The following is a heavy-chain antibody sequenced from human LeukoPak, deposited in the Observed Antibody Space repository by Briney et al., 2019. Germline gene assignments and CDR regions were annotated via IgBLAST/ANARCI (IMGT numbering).Heavy chain of an antibody. CDR3: ARGASGAFDI. D-gene: IGHD1-26*01. J-gene: IGHJ3*02. CDR2: IYYIGST. Sequence: SETLSLTCTVSGDSISSSYWSWIRQPPGKGLEWIGYIYYIGSTNYNPSLKSRVTISVDTSRNQFSLTLSSVTAADTAVYYCARGASGAFDIWGQGTMVTVSS. V-gene: IGHV4-59*08. CDR1: GDSISSSY.